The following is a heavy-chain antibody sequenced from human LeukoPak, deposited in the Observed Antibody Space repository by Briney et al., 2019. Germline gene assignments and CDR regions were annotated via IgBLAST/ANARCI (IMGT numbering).Heavy chain of an antibody. Sequence: SQTLSLTCAIFGDSVSNNRVTWNWIRQSPSRGLEWLGRTYYTSEWYTAYAVSVKNRIIITPDTSKNQFSLQLNSVTPEDTAVYYCARGAARGWFDPWGQGTLVTVSS. CDR1: GDSVSNNRVT. CDR2: TYYTSEWYT. J-gene: IGHJ5*02. CDR3: ARGAARGWFDP. V-gene: IGHV6-1*01. D-gene: IGHD6-13*01.